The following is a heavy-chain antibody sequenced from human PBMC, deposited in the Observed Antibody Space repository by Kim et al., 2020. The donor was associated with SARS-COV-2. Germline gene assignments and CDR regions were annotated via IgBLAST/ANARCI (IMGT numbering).Heavy chain of an antibody. V-gene: IGHV3-9*01. CDR3: AKEGPAVRGVTENDY. J-gene: IGHJ4*02. Sequence: GGSLRLSCAASGFTFDDYAMHWVRQAPGKGLEWVSGISWNSGSIGYADSVKGRFTISRDNAKNSLYLQMNSLRAEDTALYYCAKEGPAVRGVTENDYWGQGTLVTVSS. CDR2: ISWNSGSI. D-gene: IGHD3-10*01. CDR1: GFTFDDYA.